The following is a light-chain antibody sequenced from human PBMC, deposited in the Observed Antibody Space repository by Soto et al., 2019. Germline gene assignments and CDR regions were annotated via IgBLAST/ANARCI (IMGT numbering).Light chain of an antibody. V-gene: IGKV1-9*01. Sequence: DIQLTQSPSFLSASMGDRVTITCRASQGISSYLAWYQQKPGKAPNLLIYDASTLQSGVPSRFSGSGSGTEFTLTISSLQPEDFASYYCQQVDSSPWTFGQGTRGEIQ. CDR1: QGISSY. J-gene: IGKJ1*01. CDR2: DAS. CDR3: QQVDSSPWT.